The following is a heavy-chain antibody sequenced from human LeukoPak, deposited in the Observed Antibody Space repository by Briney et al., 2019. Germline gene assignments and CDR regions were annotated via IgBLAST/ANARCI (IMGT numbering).Heavy chain of an antibody. D-gene: IGHD3-10*01. Sequence: GGSLRLSCAASGFTFSTYSMNWVRQAPGKGLEWVSSIATSSNYIYYAGSLKGRFTISRDNAKNSLYLHMDSLRPEDTAVYYCARGRSITILRGVAISDGFDLWGQGTKVTVS. V-gene: IGHV3-21*06. CDR1: GFTFSTYS. CDR2: IATSSNYI. CDR3: ARGRSITILRGVAISDGFDL. J-gene: IGHJ3*01.